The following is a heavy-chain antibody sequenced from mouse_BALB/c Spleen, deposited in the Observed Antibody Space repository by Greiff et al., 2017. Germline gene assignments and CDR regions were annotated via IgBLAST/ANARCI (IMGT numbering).Heavy chain of an antibody. CDR1: GFTFSSFG. CDR3: TKEAYYGNNPYFDY. D-gene: IGHD2-1*01. CDR2: ISSGSSTI. V-gene: IGHV5-17*02. Sequence: EVQRVESGGGLVQPGGSRKLSCAASGFTFSSFGMHWVRQAPEKGLEWVAYISSGSSTIYYADTVKGRFTISRDNPENTLFLQMTSLRSEDTAMYYCTKEAYYGNNPYFDYWGQGTALTVSS. J-gene: IGHJ2*01.